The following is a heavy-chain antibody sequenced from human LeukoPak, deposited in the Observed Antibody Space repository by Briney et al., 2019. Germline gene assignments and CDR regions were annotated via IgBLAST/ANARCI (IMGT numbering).Heavy chain of an antibody. J-gene: IGHJ1*01. D-gene: IGHD3-22*01. V-gene: IGHV1-69*13. CDR2: IIPIFGTA. Sequence: GASVKVSCKASGGTFSSYAISWVRQAPGQGLEWMGGIIPIFGTANYAQKFQGRVTITADESTSTAYMELSSLRSEDTAVYYCASARWPDSSGYYQAYFQHWGQGTLVTVSS. CDR1: GGTFSSYA. CDR3: ASARWPDSSGYYQAYFQH.